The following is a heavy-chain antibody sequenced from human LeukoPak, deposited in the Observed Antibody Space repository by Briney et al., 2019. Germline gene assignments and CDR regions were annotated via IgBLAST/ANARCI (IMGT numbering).Heavy chain of an antibody. Sequence: QSGGSLRLSCAASGFTFSSYAMSWVRQAPGKGLEWVSAISGSGGSTYYADSVKGRFTISRDNSKNTLYLQMNSLRAEDTAVYYCAKWLGGWFLSSMYYFDYWGQGTLVTVSS. D-gene: IGHD3-10*01. CDR3: AKWLGGWFLSSMYYFDY. V-gene: IGHV3-23*01. CDR2: ISGSGGST. CDR1: GFTFSSYA. J-gene: IGHJ4*02.